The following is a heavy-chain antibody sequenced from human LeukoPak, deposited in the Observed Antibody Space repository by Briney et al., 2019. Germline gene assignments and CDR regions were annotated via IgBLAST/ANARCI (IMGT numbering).Heavy chain of an antibody. J-gene: IGHJ4*02. CDR1: GFTFGDYA. D-gene: IGHD3-10*01. CDR2: ISGSGGST. Sequence: GGSLRLSCTASGFTFGDYAMSWFRQAPGKGLEWVSAISGSGGSTYYADSVKGRFTISRDNSKNTLYLQMNSLRAEDTAVYYCAKANRYYYDYWGQGTLVTVSS. V-gene: IGHV3-23*01. CDR3: AKANRYYYDY.